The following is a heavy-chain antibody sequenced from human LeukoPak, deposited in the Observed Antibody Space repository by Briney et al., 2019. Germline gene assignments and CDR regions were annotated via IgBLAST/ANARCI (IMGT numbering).Heavy chain of an antibody. CDR3: ATYVTTPRRGLDY. Sequence: PGGSLRLSCAVSGFTFSNYYMTWVRQAAGKGLEWVARIKLDGSEESYVDSVEGRFTLSKDSATNSLFPQMTSLRAEDTAVYYCATYVTTPRRGLDYWGQGPLVTVSS. J-gene: IGHJ4*02. D-gene: IGHD1-1*01. CDR1: GFTFSNYY. V-gene: IGHV3-7*01. CDR2: IKLDGSEE.